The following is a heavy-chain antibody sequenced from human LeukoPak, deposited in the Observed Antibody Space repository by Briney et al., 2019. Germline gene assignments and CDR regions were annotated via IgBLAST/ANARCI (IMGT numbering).Heavy chain of an antibody. Sequence: GGSLRLSCAASGVTVSSNYMTWVRQAPGKGLEWVSVIYSGGSSFYADSVKGRFTISRDNSKNTLYLQMNSLRVEDTAVYYCVRLRGEAGTHLSYDYWGQGTLVTVSS. CDR1: GVTVSSNY. CDR3: VRLRGEAGTHLSYDY. V-gene: IGHV3-66*04. CDR2: IYSGGSS. J-gene: IGHJ4*02. D-gene: IGHD1-1*01.